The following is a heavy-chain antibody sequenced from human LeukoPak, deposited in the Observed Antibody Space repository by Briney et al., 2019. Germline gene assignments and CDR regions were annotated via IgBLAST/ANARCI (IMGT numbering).Heavy chain of an antibody. J-gene: IGHJ5*02. D-gene: IGHD3-10*01. V-gene: IGHV3-11*01. CDR1: GFTFSDYH. CDR3: AKERGSGRRTNWFDP. CDR2: ISSSGSTI. Sequence: SGGSLRLSCAASGFTFSDYHMSWIRQAPGKGLEWVSYISSSGSTIYYADSVKGRFTISRDNSKNTLYLQMNSLRAEDTAVYYCAKERGSGRRTNWFDPWGQGTLVTVSS.